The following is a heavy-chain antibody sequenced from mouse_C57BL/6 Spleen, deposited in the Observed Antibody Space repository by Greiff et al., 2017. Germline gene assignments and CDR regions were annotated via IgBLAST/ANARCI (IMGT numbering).Heavy chain of an antibody. D-gene: IGHD4-1*01. CDR1: GYTFTSYW. V-gene: IGHV1-61*01. CDR2: IDPSDSET. J-gene: IGHJ4*01. CDR3: AKVRLGYAMDY. Sequence: VQLQQPGAELVRPGSSVKLSCKASGYTFTSYWMEWVKQRPGQGLEWIGNIDPSDSETHYNQKFKDKATLTVDKSSSTAYMQLSSLTSEDSAVYYGAKVRLGYAMDYWGQGTSVTVSS.